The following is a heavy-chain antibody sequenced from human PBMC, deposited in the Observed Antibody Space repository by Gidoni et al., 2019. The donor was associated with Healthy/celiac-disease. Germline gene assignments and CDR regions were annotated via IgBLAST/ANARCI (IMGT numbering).Heavy chain of an antibody. V-gene: IGHV3-30*16. CDR1: GLTFSSYA. CDR3: ARDQRGASGLDY. D-gene: IGHD1-26*01. Sequence: QVQLVESGGGVVPPGRSLRLSCAASGLTFSSYAMHWVRQAPAKGLEWVAVISYDGSNKYYADSVKGRFTISRDNSKNTLYLQMNSLRAEDTAVYYCARDQRGASGLDYWGQGTLVTVSS. CDR2: ISYDGSNK. J-gene: IGHJ4*02.